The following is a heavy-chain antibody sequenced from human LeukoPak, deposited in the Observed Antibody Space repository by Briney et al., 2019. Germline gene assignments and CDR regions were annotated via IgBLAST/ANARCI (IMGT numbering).Heavy chain of an antibody. CDR2: ISCDGSNK. Sequence: GGSLRLSCAASGFTFSSYGMHWVRQAPGKGLEWVAVISCDGSNKYYADSVKGRFTISRNNSKNTLYLQMNSLRAEDTAVYYCAKDLYYYDSSGYLLDYWGQGTLVTVSS. V-gene: IGHV3-30*18. J-gene: IGHJ4*02. D-gene: IGHD3-22*01. CDR3: AKDLYYYDSSGYLLDY. CDR1: GFTFSSYG.